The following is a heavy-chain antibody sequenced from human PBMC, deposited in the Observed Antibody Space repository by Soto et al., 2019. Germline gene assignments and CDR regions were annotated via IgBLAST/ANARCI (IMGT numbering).Heavy chain of an antibody. V-gene: IGHV4-59*01. Sequence: QVQLQESGPGLVKPSETLSLTCTVSGGSISSSHWSWVRQPPGKGLECIGYLDYSGSTTYNPSLKSRVSMSADTSKNQFSLKPSSVTAADTALYYCARRGDANWYFDLWGRGTLVTVSS. D-gene: IGHD3-16*01. CDR2: LDYSGST. CDR3: ARRGDANWYFDL. J-gene: IGHJ2*01. CDR1: GGSISSSH.